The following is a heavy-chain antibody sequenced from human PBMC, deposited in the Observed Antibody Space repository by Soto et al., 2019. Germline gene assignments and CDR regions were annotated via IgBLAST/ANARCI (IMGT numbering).Heavy chain of an antibody. CDR2: MNPNSGNT. J-gene: IGHJ6*02. Sequence: ASVKVSCKASGYTFTSYDINWVRQATGQGLEWMGWMNPNSGNTGYAQKFQGRVTMTRNTSISTAYMELSSLRSEDTAVYYCARGREKITLFGVVTSPYYYYYGMDVWGQGTTVTVSS. CDR1: GYTFTSYD. D-gene: IGHD3-3*01. V-gene: IGHV1-8*01. CDR3: ARGREKITLFGVVTSPYYYYYGMDV.